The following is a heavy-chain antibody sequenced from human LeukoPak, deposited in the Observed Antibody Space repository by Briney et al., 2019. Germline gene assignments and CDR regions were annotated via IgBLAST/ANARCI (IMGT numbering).Heavy chain of an antibody. V-gene: IGHV3-30-3*01. Sequence: GGSLRLSCAASGFTFSSYAMHWVRQAPGKGLEWVAVISYDGSNKYYADSVKGRFTISRDNSKNTLYLQMNSLRAEDTAVYYCARHDEYSSGWCFDYWGQGTLVTVSS. J-gene: IGHJ4*02. D-gene: IGHD6-19*01. CDR1: GFTFSSYA. CDR2: ISYDGSNK. CDR3: ARHDEYSSGWCFDY.